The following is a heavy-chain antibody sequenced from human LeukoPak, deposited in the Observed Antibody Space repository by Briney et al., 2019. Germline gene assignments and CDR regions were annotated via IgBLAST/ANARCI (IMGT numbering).Heavy chain of an antibody. V-gene: IGHV4-34*01. CDR1: GGSFSGYY. CDR3: ARDLPYNYDILTGYFRGFDP. CDR2: INHSGST. Sequence: SETLSLTCAVYGGSFSGYYWSWIRQPPGKGLEWIGEINHSGSTNYNPSLKSRVTISVDTSKNQFSLKLSSVTAADTAVYYCARDLPYNYDILTGYFRGFDPWGEGTLVTVCS. J-gene: IGHJ5*02. D-gene: IGHD3-9*01.